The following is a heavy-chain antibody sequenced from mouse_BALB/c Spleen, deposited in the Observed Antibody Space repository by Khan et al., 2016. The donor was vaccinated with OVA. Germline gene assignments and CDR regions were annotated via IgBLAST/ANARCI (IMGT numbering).Heavy chain of an antibody. D-gene: IGHD2-3*01. V-gene: IGHV3-2*02. CDR3: ARDGSRYTYAMDY. Sequence: EVQLQESGPGLVKPSQSLSLTCTVTGYSITSDYAWNWIRQFPGNKLEWMGYISSSGSTNYNPALKSRISITRDTSKNQFFLQLKSVNTEDTAIYYCARDGSRYTYAMDYWGQGTSVTVSS. CDR1: GYSITSDYA. J-gene: IGHJ4*01. CDR2: ISSSGST.